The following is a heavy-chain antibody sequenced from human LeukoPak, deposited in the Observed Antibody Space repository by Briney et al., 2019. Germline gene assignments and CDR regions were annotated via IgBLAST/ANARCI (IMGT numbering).Heavy chain of an antibody. CDR3: AKVLSQGYPNSWTNWFDS. V-gene: IGHV3-23*01. CDR2: ISSSGGRT. CDR1: GFTFSNYA. D-gene: IGHD6-13*01. J-gene: IGHJ5*01. Sequence: GGSLRLSCAACGFTFSNYAMNWVRQAPGKGPEWVSAISSSGGRTFYAASVEGRFTVSRDNSKSTLYLQMSSLRAEDTAVYSCAKVLSQGYPNSWTNWFDSWGQGALVTVSS.